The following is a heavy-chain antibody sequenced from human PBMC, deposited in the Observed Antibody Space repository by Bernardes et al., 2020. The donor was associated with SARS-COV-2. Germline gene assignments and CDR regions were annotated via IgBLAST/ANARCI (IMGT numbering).Heavy chain of an antibody. CDR2: IKQDGSEK. J-gene: IGHJ5*02. CDR1: GFIFSTYW. V-gene: IGHV3-7*03. Sequence: GGSLRLSCAGSGFIFSTYWMSWVRQAPGKGLEWVASIKQDGSEKYYVDSVKGRFTVSRDTARRSIYMQMNNLRVEETAVYYCARDIATTGSWFDPWGQGTLVTVSS. CDR3: ARDIATTGSWFDP. D-gene: IGHD3-10*01.